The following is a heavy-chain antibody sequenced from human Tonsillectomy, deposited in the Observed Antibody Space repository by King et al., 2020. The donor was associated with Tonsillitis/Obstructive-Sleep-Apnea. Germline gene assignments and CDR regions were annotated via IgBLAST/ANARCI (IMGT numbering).Heavy chain of an antibody. CDR1: GFTFSSYA. V-gene: IGHV3-30*04. D-gene: IGHD2-21*02. CDR3: AREVETTQFYYYYGMDV. Sequence: VQLVESGGGVVQPGRSLRLSCAASGFTFSSYAMHWVRQAPGKGLEGVAVISFDGSNKYYADSVKGRFTISRDNSKNTLYLQMNTQRAEDSAVYYCAREVETTQFYYYYGMDVWGQGTTVTVSS. CDR2: ISFDGSNK. J-gene: IGHJ6*02.